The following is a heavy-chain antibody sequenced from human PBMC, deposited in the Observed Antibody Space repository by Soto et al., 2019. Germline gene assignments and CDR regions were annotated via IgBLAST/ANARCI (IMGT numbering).Heavy chain of an antibody. Sequence: SVKVSCKASGGTFSSYAISWVRQAPGQGLEWMGGIIPIFGTANYAQKFQGRVTITADESTSTAYMELSSLRSEDTAAYYCARYTYDSSGYYLGPFDYWGQGTLVTVSS. D-gene: IGHD3-22*01. V-gene: IGHV1-69*13. J-gene: IGHJ4*02. CDR3: ARYTYDSSGYYLGPFDY. CDR1: GGTFSSYA. CDR2: IIPIFGTA.